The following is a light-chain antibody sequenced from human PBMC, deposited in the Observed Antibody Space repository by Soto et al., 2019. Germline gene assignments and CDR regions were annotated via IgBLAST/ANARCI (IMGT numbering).Light chain of an antibody. V-gene: IGKV1-39*01. J-gene: IGKJ2*01. CDR2: AAS. CDR3: QQCYSTPYT. CDR1: QSISSY. Sequence: DIQMTQSPSSLSASVGDRVTITCRASQSISSYLNWYQQKPGKAPKLLIYAASSLQSGVPSRFSGSGSGTAFTRTISSLQPEDFATYYGQQCYSTPYTFGQGTKLEIK.